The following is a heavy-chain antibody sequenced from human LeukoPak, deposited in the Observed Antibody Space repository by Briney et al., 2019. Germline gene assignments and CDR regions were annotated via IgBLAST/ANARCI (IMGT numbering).Heavy chain of an antibody. D-gene: IGHD1-26*01. V-gene: IGHV4-34*01. CDR1: GVSFSGYY. CDR2: INHSGGT. Sequence: SETLSLTCAVYGVSFSGYYWSWIRQPPGKGLEWIGEINHSGGTNYNPSLKSRVTISVDTSKNQFSLKLSSVTAADTAVYYCAPGIVDEGAFDIWGQGTMVTVSS. J-gene: IGHJ3*02. CDR3: APGIVDEGAFDI.